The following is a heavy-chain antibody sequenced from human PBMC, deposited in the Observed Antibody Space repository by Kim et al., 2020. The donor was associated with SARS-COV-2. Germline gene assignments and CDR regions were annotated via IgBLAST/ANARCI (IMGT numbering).Heavy chain of an antibody. CDR3: ATGYVYERSIDWSGVDY. Sequence: SETLSLTCIVSGGSISRSIYYWGWIRQPPGKGLEWVGSVYYSGTTYYSPSLKSRGTVSIDRAKNQFSLNLSSVSAADTAIYYGATGYVYERSIDWSGVDYWGPGTLVSVSS. CDR2: VYYSGTT. J-gene: IGHJ4*02. D-gene: IGHD3-10*01. CDR1: GGSISRSIYY. V-gene: IGHV4-39*07.